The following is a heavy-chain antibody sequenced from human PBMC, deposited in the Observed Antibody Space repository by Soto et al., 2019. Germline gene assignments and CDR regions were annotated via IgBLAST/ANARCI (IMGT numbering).Heavy chain of an antibody. CDR3: AKDSFSI. CDR1: GFTFSSYG. V-gene: IGHV3-30*18. CDR2: ISYDGSNK. J-gene: IGHJ4*02. Sequence: GGSLRLSCAASGFTFSSYGMHWVRQAPGKGLEWVAVISYDGSNKYYADSVKGRFTISRDNSKNTLYLQMNSLRAEDTAVYYCAKDSFSIWGQGTLVTVSS.